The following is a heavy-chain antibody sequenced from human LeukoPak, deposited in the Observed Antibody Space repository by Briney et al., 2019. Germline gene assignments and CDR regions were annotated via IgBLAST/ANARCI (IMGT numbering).Heavy chain of an antibody. CDR2: MWFDGSNI. D-gene: IGHD6-6*01. J-gene: IGHJ4*02. CDR3: ARDYSSSWLRFFDY. Sequence: GGSLGLSCAASGFTFSSYGMHWVRQAPGKGLEWVAVMWFDGSNIYYADSVKGRFTISRDNSKNTLYLQMNSLRAEDTAVYYCARDYSSSWLRFFDYWGQGTLVTVSS. CDR1: GFTFSSYG. V-gene: IGHV3-33*01.